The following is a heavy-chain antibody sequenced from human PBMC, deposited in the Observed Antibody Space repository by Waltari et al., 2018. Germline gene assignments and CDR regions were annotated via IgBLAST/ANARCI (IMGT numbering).Heavy chain of an antibody. CDR1: GDTFSRYA. J-gene: IGHJ4*02. V-gene: IGHV1-69*01. CDR3: ASAPLEGYGGNSVSDY. CDR2: IIPIFGTA. Sequence: QVQLVQSGAEVKKPGSSVNVSSKASGDTFSRYASSWVRQAPGQGLEWMGGIIPIFGTAHYAQKFQGRVTITADESTSTAYMELSSLRSEDTAVYYCASAPLEGYGGNSVSDYWGQGTLVTVSS. D-gene: IGHD4-17*01.